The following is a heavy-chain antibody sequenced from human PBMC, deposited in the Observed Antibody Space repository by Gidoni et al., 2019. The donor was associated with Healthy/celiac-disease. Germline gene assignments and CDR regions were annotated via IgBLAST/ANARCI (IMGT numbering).Heavy chain of an antibody. V-gene: IGHV4-39*01. Sequence: QLHLQESGPGLVKPSETLSLTCTVSGGSISSSSYYWGGIRQPPGKGMEWSGSIYYSGSTYDNPSLKSRVTISVYTSKNQFSLKLSSVTAADTAVYYCARINIVVVPAATRQGWFDPWGQGTLVTVSS. J-gene: IGHJ5*02. CDR1: GGSISSSSYY. CDR2: IYYSGST. CDR3: ARINIVVVPAATRQGWFDP. D-gene: IGHD2-2*01.